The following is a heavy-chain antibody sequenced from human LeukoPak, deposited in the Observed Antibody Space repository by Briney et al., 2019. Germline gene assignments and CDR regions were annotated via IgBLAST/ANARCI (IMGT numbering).Heavy chain of an antibody. Sequence: SETLSLTCTVSGGSISDYYWGWIRQPPGKGLEWIGSIYYSGSTYYNPSLKSRVTISVDTSKNQFSLKLSSVTAADTAVYYCARDILYCSGGSCYSDAFDIWGQGTMVTVSS. CDR3: ARDILYCSGGSCYSDAFDI. V-gene: IGHV4-39*07. CDR2: IYYSGST. CDR1: GGSISDYY. J-gene: IGHJ3*02. D-gene: IGHD2-15*01.